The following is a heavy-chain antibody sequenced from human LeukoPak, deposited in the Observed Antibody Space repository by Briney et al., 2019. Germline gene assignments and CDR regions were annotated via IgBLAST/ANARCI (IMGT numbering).Heavy chain of an antibody. J-gene: IGHJ4*02. V-gene: IGHV3-7*01. D-gene: IGHD5-12*01. CDR1: GFTFSNYW. Sequence: GGSLRLSCAASGFTFSNYWMTWVRQTPGKGLEWVAHINQDGSKEYYMDSVKARFTISRDNAKNSLSLQMNSLRAEDTAVYYCVRDGGVSGYDLLDYWGQGTLVTVSS. CDR3: VRDGGVSGYDLLDY. CDR2: INQDGSKE.